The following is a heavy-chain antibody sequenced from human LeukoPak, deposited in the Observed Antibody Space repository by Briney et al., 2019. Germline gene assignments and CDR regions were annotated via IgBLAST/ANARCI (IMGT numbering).Heavy chain of an antibody. CDR3: ARSAGIAATIVLGY. Sequence: GGSLRLSCEASGFTFSSFCMNWVRQAPWKGLEWISYISSGSSTIYYADSVKGRFTISRDNAKNSLYLQMNSLRDEDTAVYYCARSAGIAATIVLGYWSQGTLVTASS. CDR1: GFTFSSFC. CDR2: ISSGSSTI. J-gene: IGHJ4*02. V-gene: IGHV3-48*02. D-gene: IGHD5-12*01.